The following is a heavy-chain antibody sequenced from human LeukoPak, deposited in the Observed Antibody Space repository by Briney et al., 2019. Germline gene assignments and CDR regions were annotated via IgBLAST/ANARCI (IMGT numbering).Heavy chain of an antibody. V-gene: IGHV3-74*01. CDR1: GFTFSSYG. CDR2: IDSDGSST. D-gene: IGHD3-22*01. J-gene: IGHJ4*02. CDR3: ARVAHHYDSSGYYSY. Sequence: GGSLRLSCAASGFTFSSYGMSWVRQAPGKGLVWVSRIDSDGSSTSYADSVKGRFTISRDNAKNTLYLQMNSLRAEDTAVYYCARVAHHYDSSGYYSYWGQGTLVTVSS.